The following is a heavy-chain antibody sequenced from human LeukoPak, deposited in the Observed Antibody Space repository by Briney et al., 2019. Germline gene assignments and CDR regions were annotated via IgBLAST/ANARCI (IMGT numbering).Heavy chain of an antibody. V-gene: IGHV3-53*01. CDR3: ARGRSGFSYAFDI. Sequence: GGSLRLSCAAPGFTVSSSYMSWVRQAPGKGLEWVSIIYSDGSTYYADSVKGRFTISRDNSKNTLSLQMNSLRAEDTAVYYCARGRSGFSYAFDIWGQGTMVTVSS. J-gene: IGHJ3*02. D-gene: IGHD3-22*01. CDR2: IYSDGST. CDR1: GFTVSSSY.